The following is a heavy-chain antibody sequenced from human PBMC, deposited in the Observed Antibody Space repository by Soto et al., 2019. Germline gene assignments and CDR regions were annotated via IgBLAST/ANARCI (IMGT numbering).Heavy chain of an antibody. V-gene: IGHV3-30*14. Sequence: SLRLSCTASGFAFRSHGMQWVRQAPGKGLEWVAVISSDGATKYVADSLKGRFTISRDNFESTMSLQMNNLRPEDTALYYCARSSVHIAAAGRLDLWGPGTLVTVSS. CDR3: ARSSVHIAAAGRLDL. CDR1: GFAFRSHG. D-gene: IGHD6-13*01. CDR2: ISSDGATK. J-gene: IGHJ5*02.